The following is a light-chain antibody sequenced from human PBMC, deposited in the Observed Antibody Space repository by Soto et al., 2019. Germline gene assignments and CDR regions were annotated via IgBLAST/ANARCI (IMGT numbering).Light chain of an antibody. CDR1: QSVSANF. Sequence: EIVLTQSPGTLSLSPGERATLSCRASQSVSANFVAWYQQKPGQPPRLFIFAASGRAAGIPDRFSGSGSGTDFTLTISRLDPADSAVYYCQQYDTSPFTFGQGTKLEIK. J-gene: IGKJ2*01. V-gene: IGKV3-20*01. CDR2: AAS. CDR3: QQYDTSPFT.